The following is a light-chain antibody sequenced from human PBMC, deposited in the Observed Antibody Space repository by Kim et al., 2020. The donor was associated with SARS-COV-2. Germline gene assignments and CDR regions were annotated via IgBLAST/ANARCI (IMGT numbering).Light chain of an antibody. J-gene: IGKJ2*01. CDR1: QTIGTY. CDR3: QQSYSTPPT. V-gene: IGKV1-39*01. CDR2: AAS. Sequence: SASIGDKVTITCRASQTIGTYLNWYQQKRGEAPKVLLHAASRLQTGVPSRFGGGGSGTDFILTISSLQPDDFGTYFCQQSYSTPPTFGQGTKLEI.